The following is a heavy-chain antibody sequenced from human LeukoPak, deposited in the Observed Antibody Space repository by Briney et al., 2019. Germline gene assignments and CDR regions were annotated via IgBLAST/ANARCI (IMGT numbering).Heavy chain of an antibody. V-gene: IGHV1-2*02. D-gene: IGHD3-10*01. J-gene: IGHJ5*02. CDR3: ARGPLKRGNWFDP. Sequence: ASVKVSCKASGYTFTGYHIHWVRQAPGQGLEWMGWINPNSGGTNYAQKFQGRVTMTRDTSISTAYMELSRLRSDDTAVYYCARGPLKRGNWFDPWGQGTLVTVSS. CDR1: GYTFTGYH. CDR2: INPNSGGT.